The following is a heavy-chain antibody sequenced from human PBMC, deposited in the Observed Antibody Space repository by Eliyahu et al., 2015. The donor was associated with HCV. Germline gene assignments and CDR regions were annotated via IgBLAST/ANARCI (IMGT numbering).Heavy chain of an antibody. CDR3: ARGSGYSRTWDEEEPPFRH. D-gene: IGHD5-18*01. CDR1: GYXXTSFD. Sequence: QVQLMRSGAEVKKPGASLKVSCQIXGYXXTSFDVNWVRQATGXGLEWVGWMNPDSGNGGIGQKFQGRVTLSRDTDIRTAYMELRGLTFEDTAVYYCARGSGYSRTWDEEEPPFRHWGQGTVVIVSS. CDR2: MNPDSGNG. V-gene: IGHV1-8*01. J-gene: IGHJ1*01.